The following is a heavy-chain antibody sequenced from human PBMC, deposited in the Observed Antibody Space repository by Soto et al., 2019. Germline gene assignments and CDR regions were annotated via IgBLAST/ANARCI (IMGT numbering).Heavy chain of an antibody. Sequence: EVQLVESGGGLVQPGGSLRLSCEASGFTFRKYDMHWVRQGTGKGLAWVSGISAAGDPDYADSVEGRFTISRENAQNSFLLQMNSLRVGDTAVYYCARTDRDFYGLDVWGQGTTVIVSS. CDR2: ISAAGDP. CDR1: GFTFRKYD. V-gene: IGHV3-13*05. CDR3: ARTDRDFYGLDV. J-gene: IGHJ6*02.